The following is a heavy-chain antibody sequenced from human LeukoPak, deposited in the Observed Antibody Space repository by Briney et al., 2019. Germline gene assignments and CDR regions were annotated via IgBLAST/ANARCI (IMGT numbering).Heavy chain of an antibody. V-gene: IGHV4-34*01. CDR2: INHSGST. CDR1: GGSISPYY. D-gene: IGHD6-13*01. Sequence: SETLSLTCTVSGGSISPYYWSWIRQPPGKGLEWIGEINHSGSTNYNPSLKSRVTISVDTSKNQFSLKLSSVTAADTAVYYCARGGASSWPLNWFDPWGQGTLVTVSS. CDR3: ARGGASSWPLNWFDP. J-gene: IGHJ5*02.